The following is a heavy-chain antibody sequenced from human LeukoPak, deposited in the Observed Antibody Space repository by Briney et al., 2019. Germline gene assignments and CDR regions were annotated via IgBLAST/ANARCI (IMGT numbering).Heavy chain of an antibody. J-gene: IGHJ4*02. D-gene: IGHD4-17*01. CDR3: VKTRGTAYCGDFDC. V-gene: IGHV3-23*01. Sequence: PGGSLRLSCAASGFAFSSYAMIWVRQAPGKGMEWVSAICGAAGRTYYADSVEGRFTISRDNSRNTLYLQMDGLRADDTAVYYCVKTRGTAYCGDFDCWGQGTLVTVSS. CDR2: ICGAAGRT. CDR1: GFAFSSYA.